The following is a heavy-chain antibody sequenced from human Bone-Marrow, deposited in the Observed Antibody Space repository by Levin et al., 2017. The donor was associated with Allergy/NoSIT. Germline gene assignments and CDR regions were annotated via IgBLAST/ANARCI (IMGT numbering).Heavy chain of an antibody. CDR1: GGSISIFY. CDR2: ITHSGRT. Sequence: SETLSLTCTVSGGSISIFYWSLIRQPPGKGLEWIGYITHSGRTNYNPSLKSRLTLSLDTSKNQFSLKLTSATAAATAVYYCARDTGGFAFDLWGQGTLVTVSS. V-gene: IGHV4-59*01. J-gene: IGHJ3*01. CDR3: ARDTGGFAFDL. D-gene: IGHD1-1*01.